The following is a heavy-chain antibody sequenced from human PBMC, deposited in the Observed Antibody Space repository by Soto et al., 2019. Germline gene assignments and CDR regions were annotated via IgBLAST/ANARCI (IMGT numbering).Heavy chain of an antibody. Sequence: PSETLSLTCAVSGGSISSSNWWRWVRQPPGKGLEWIGEIYHSGSTNYNPSLKSRVTISVDKSKNQFSLKLSSVTAADTAVYYCAADTVTLYYNYYGMDVWGQGTTVTVS. J-gene: IGHJ6*02. V-gene: IGHV4-4*02. CDR1: GGSISSSNW. CDR3: AADTVTLYYNYYGMDV. D-gene: IGHD4-17*01. CDR2: IYHSGST.